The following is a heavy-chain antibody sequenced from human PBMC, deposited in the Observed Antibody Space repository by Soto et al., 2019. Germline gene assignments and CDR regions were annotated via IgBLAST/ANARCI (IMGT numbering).Heavy chain of an antibody. CDR1: GFTFSSYG. CDR3: AKDQGGYCSRTSGYAQYYYYGMDV. D-gene: IGHD2-2*01. CDR2: ISYDGSNK. Sequence: QVQLVESGGGVVQPGRSLRLSCADSGFTFSSYGMHWVRQAPGKGLEWVAVISYDGSNKYYADSVKGRITISGDNSKNTVDLQMNSLRAEDTAVYYCAKDQGGYCSRTSGYAQYYYYGMDVWGQGTTVTVSS. J-gene: IGHJ6*02. V-gene: IGHV3-30*18.